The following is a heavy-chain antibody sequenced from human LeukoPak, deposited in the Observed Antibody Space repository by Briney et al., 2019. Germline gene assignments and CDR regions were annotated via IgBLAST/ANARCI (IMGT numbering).Heavy chain of an antibody. CDR2: IYHTGST. J-gene: IGHJ5*02. CDR1: GASISSGTYS. V-gene: IGHV4-30-2*01. D-gene: IGHD3-10*01. Sequence: SQTLSLTCTVSGASISSGTYSWSWIRQPPGEGLEWIGYIYHTGSTYYNPSLKGRVTISVDRSKNQFSLNLNFVTAADTALYYCARGDGSGSGRWFDPWGQGTLITVST. CDR3: ARGDGSGSGRWFDP.